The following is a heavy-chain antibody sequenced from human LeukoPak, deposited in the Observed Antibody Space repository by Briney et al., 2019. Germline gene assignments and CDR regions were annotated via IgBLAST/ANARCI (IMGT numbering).Heavy chain of an antibody. CDR1: GFTFSSYW. V-gene: IGHV3-7*01. CDR3: ARARAGMFDY. D-gene: IGHD1-14*01. CDR2: IKQDGGEK. J-gene: IGHJ4*02. Sequence: PGGSLRLSCAASGFTFSSYWMTWVRQAPGKGLEWVANIKQDGGEKFYVDSVKGRFTISRDNTKNSLYLQMNSLRAEDTAVYYCARARAGMFDYWGQGTLVTVSS.